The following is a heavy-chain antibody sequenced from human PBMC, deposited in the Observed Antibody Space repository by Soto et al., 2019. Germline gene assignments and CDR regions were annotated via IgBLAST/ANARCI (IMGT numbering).Heavy chain of an antibody. D-gene: IGHD5-18*01. CDR2: ILPFLGST. Sequence: QLQLVQSGAAVMKPGSSVKVSCKASGGTLNTYTISWVRQAPGQGLEWMGSILPFLGSTNYAKKFQGRVTITADQSTSTMELSSLRSEDTAVYFCARDVTAMEALYYYDTWGQGSLVTVSS. CDR3: ARDVTAMEALYYYDT. CDR1: GGTLNTYT. J-gene: IGHJ4*02. V-gene: IGHV1-69*08.